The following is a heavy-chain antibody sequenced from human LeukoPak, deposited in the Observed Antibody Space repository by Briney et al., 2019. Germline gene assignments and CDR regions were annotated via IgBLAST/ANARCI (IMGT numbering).Heavy chain of an antibody. CDR2: ISGSGGST. Sequence: PGGSLRLSCAASGFTFSSYGMHWVRQAPGKGLEWVSAISGSGGSTYYADSVKGRFTISRDNSRDTLYLQMNSLRAEDTAVYYCAKGYYDYVWGSYCFDYWGQGTLVTVSS. CDR1: GFTFSSYG. CDR3: AKGYYDYVWGSYCFDY. D-gene: IGHD3-16*01. J-gene: IGHJ4*02. V-gene: IGHV3-23*01.